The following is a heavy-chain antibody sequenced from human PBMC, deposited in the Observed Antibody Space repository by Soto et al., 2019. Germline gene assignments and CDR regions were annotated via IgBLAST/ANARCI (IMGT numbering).Heavy chain of an antibody. CDR3: ARELWELAVDY. D-gene: IGHD1-26*01. CDR2: ISSSGSTI. J-gene: IGHJ4*02. CDR1: GSTFSSYE. Sequence: GGSLRLSCAASGSTFSSYEMNWVRQAPGKGLEWVSYISSSGSTIYYADSVKGRFTISRDNAKNSLYLQMNSLRAEDTAVYYCARELWELAVDYWGQGTLVTVSS. V-gene: IGHV3-48*03.